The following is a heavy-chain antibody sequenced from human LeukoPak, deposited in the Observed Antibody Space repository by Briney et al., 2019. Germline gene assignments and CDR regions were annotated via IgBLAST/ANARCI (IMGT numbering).Heavy chain of an antibody. V-gene: IGHV4-4*02. Sequence: SGTLSLTCAVSGGSISSSNWWSWVRQPPGKGLEWIGEIYHSGSTNYNPSLKSRVTISVDKSKNQFSLKLSSVTAADTAVYYCARNRAVAGIDYYYYYGMDVWGQGTTVTVSS. CDR1: GGSISSSNW. J-gene: IGHJ6*02. CDR3: ARNRAVAGIDYYYYYGMDV. D-gene: IGHD6-19*01. CDR2: IYHSGST.